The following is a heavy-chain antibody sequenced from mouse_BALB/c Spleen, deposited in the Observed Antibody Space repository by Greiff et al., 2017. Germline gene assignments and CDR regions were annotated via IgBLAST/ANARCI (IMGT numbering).Heavy chain of an antibody. D-gene: IGHD1-1*01. Sequence: DVMLVESGGGLVQPGGSLKLSCAASGFTFSSYGMSWVRQTPDKRLELVATINSNGGSTYYPDSVKGRFTISRDNAKNTLYLQMSSLKSEDTAMYYCAREPYYYGSSPYYFDYWGQGTTRTVSS. J-gene: IGHJ2*01. CDR3: AREPYYYGSSPYYFDY. V-gene: IGHV5-6-3*01. CDR1: GFTFSSYG. CDR2: INSNGGST.